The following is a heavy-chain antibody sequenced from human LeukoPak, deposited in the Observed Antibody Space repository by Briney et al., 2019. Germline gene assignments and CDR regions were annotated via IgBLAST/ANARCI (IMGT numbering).Heavy chain of an antibody. V-gene: IGHV3-7*03. Sequence: GGSPRLSSAASGFTLCSYWMSSGPEAPGERLEWVDNIKQNGSEKYYVDSVKGRFTISRDNAKNSLYLQMNSLRAEDTAVYYWARDYHGGKDAWGQGTLVTVSS. CDR1: GFTLCSYW. CDR3: ARDYHGGKDA. D-gene: IGHD4-23*01. J-gene: IGHJ5*02. CDR2: IKQNGSEK.